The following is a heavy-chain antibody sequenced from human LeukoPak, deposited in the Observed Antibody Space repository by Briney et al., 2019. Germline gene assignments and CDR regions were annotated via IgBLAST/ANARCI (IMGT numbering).Heavy chain of an antibody. CDR3: ARDDYDTSGYYS. V-gene: IGHV4-61*02. D-gene: IGHD3-22*01. J-gene: IGHJ4*02. CDR1: GGSISSGSYY. CDR2: IHTSGST. Sequence: SQTLSLTCTVSGGSISSGSYYWSWIRQPAGKGLEWIGRIHTSGSTNYNPPLKSRVTISVDTSKNQFSLKLSSVTAADTAVYYCARDDYDTSGYYSWGQGTLVTVSS.